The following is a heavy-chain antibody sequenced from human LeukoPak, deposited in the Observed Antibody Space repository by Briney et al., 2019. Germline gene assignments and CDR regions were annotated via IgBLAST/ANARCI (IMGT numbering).Heavy chain of an antibody. CDR1: GYTFTSHY. D-gene: IGHD5-24*01. Sequence: ASVKVSCKASGYTFTSHYMHWVRQAPGQGLEWMGWITTNTGNPTYAQGFTGRFVFSLDTSVSTAYLQISSLKAEDTAVYYCARDASTIRFDYWGQGTLVTVSS. V-gene: IGHV7-4-1*02. J-gene: IGHJ4*02. CDR2: ITTNTGNP. CDR3: ARDASTIRFDY.